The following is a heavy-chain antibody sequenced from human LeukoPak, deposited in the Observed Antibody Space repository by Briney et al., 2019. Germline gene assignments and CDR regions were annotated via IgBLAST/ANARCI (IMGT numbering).Heavy chain of an antibody. V-gene: IGHV3-30*01. Sequence: SVKGRFTVSRDNSKNTLYLQMNSLRADDTAVYYCARDHLGFDYWGQGALVTVSS. J-gene: IGHJ4*02. D-gene: IGHD7-27*01. CDR3: ARDHLGFDY.